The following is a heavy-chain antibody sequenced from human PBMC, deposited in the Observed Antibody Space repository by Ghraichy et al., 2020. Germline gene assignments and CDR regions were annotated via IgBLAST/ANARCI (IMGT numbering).Heavy chain of an antibody. J-gene: IGHJ1*01. CDR3: AREVTAPASEYFQH. Sequence: SETLSLTCTVSGGSVSSGSYFWNWIRQPPGKGLEWIGYISYSGSTNYNPSLKSRVTISVDTSKNQFSLKLSSVTAADTAVYYCAREVTAPASEYFQHWGQGTLVTVSS. CDR1: GGSVSSGSYF. V-gene: IGHV4-61*01. CDR2: ISYSGST. D-gene: IGHD2-21*02.